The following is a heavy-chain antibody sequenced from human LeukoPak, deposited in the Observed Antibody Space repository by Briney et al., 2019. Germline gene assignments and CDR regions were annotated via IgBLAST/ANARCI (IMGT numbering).Heavy chain of an antibody. J-gene: IGHJ3*02. D-gene: IGHD3-10*01. CDR3: ARSEGRRHYGSGNPPYDAFDI. V-gene: IGHV3-48*04. CDR1: GFTFSSYS. Sequence: GGSLRLSCAASGFTFSSYSMNWVRQAPGKGLEWVSYISSSSSTIYYADSVKGRFTISRDNAKNSLYLQMNSLRAEDTAVYYCARSEGRRHYGSGNPPYDAFDIWGQGTMVTVSS. CDR2: ISSSSSTI.